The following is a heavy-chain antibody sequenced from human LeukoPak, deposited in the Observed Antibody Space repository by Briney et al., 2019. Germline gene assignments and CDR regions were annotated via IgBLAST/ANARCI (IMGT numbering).Heavy chain of an antibody. D-gene: IGHD6-6*01. J-gene: IGHJ4*02. Sequence: PGGSLRLSCAASGFTFSSYSMNWVRQAPGKGLEWVSYIRSSGSTIYYADSVKGRFTISRDNAKNSLYLQMNSLRAEATAVYYCARDLRGGSSSGGVDYWGQGTLVTVSS. CDR3: ARDLRGGSSSGGVDY. V-gene: IGHV3-48*01. CDR1: GFTFSSYS. CDR2: IRSSGSTI.